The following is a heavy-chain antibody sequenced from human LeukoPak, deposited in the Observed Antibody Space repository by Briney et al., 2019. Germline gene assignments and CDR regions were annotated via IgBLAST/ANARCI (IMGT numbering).Heavy chain of an antibody. J-gene: IGHJ4*02. V-gene: IGHV1-69*06. CDR3: AREVVADSGYSYGLDY. Sequence: GASVTVSCKASGGTFSSYAISWVRQAPGQGLEWMGGIIPIFGTANYAQKFQGRVTITADKSTSTAYMELSSLRSEDTAVYYCAREVVADSGYSYGLDYWGQGTLVTVSS. D-gene: IGHD5-18*01. CDR1: GGTFSSYA. CDR2: IIPIFGTA.